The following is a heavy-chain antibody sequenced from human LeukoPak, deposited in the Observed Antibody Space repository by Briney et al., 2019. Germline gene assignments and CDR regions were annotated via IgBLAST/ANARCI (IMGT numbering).Heavy chain of an antibody. CDR1: GFTFSGYA. J-gene: IGHJ4*02. CDR2: LSSYGDTT. V-gene: IGHV3-64*01. D-gene: IGHD5-18*01. CDR3: VRGYNYGRFLDY. Sequence: GGSLRLSRAASGFTFSGYAMHCVRQAPGKGLEYVSALSSYGDTTYYANSVKGRFTISRDNSKSTLSLQMGSLRADDMAVYYCVRGYNYGRFLDYWGQGTLVTVSS.